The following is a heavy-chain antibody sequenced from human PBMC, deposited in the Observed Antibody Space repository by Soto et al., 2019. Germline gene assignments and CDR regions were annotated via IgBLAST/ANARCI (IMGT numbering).Heavy chain of an antibody. J-gene: IGHJ4*02. V-gene: IGHV3-30*09. CDR3: ARACYFNAGSGSYLDY. CDR2: ISDDGSQK. D-gene: IGHD3-10*01. Sequence: QVQLVESGGGVVQPGTSLRLSCTASGFTFRNYAIHWVRQAPGKGPEWVAVISDDGSQKSYTDSVRGRFAGSRDNSKNTVYLEVSSLGGDDTAVYHCARACYFNAGSGSYLDYWGPGTLVTVSS. CDR1: GFTFRNYA.